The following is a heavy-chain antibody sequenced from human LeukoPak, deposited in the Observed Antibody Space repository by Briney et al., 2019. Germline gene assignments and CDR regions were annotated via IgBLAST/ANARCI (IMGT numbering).Heavy chain of an antibody. D-gene: IGHD2-15*01. V-gene: IGHV3-23*01. CDR3: AQQVGYCSSGSCYFTY. CDR1: GLTFSSHW. Sequence: GGSLRLSCAASGLTFSSHWMHWVRQAPGKGLEWVSAISNTGGSTYYADSVKGRFTISRDKSKNTLSLQMNSLRAEDTAVYYCAQQVGYCSSGSCYFTYWGQGTLVTVSS. CDR2: ISNTGGST. J-gene: IGHJ1*01.